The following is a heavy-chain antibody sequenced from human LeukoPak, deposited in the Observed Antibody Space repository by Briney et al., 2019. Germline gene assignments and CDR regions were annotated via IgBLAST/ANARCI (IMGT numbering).Heavy chain of an antibody. CDR1: GFTFSSYG. CDR3: AKDLPLYCSITSCFDAFNI. J-gene: IGHJ3*02. CDR2: ISYDGSNK. Sequence: GGSLRLSCAASGFTFSSYGMHWVRQAPGKGLEWVAVISYDGSNKYYADSVKGRFTISRDNSKNTLYLQMNSLRPEDTAVYYCAKDLPLYCSITSCFDAFNIWGQGTMVTVSS. V-gene: IGHV3-30*18. D-gene: IGHD2-2*01.